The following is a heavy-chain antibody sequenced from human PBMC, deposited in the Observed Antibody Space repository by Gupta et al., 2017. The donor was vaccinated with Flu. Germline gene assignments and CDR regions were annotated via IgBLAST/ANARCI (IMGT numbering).Heavy chain of an antibody. Sequence: QVQLVQSGAEVKKPGSSVKVSCEASGGTFDTHTINWVRQAPGQGLEWVGRAIPILSMANFAQKFQGRVMITADRAMNTAYMELRSLRSEDTAVYYCATSYGSGNSPFDIWGQGTLVTVAS. CDR2: AIPILSMA. V-gene: IGHV1-69*02. J-gene: IGHJ4*02. CDR3: ATSYGSGNSPFDI. CDR1: GGTFDTHT. D-gene: IGHD1-1*01.